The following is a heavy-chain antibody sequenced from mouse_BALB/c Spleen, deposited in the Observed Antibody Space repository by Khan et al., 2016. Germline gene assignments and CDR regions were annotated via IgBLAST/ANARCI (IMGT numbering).Heavy chain of an antibody. V-gene: IGHV4-1*02. CDR3: GRLDYYCFVDY. CDR2: IKPDSRTI. CDR1: GFDFSRYW. J-gene: IGHJ2*01. Sequence: EVKLLESGGGLVQPGGSLKLSCAASGFDFSRYWMSWVRQAPGKGLEWIGEIKPDSRTINYKPSLKDKFIISRDNAKNTLYLQMSKVSTEDTALYYCGRLDYYCFVDYWCGGTTLTVAS. D-gene: IGHD1-1*01.